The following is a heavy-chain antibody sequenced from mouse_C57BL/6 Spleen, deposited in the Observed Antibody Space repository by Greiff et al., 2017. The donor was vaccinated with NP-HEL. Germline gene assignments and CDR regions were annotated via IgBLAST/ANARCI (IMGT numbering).Heavy chain of an antibody. CDR1: GYTFTSYW. Sequence: QVQLKQPGTELVKPGASVKLSCKASGYTFTSYWMHWVKQRPGQGLEWIGNINPSNGGTNYNEKFKSKATLTVDKSSSTAYMQLSSLTSEDSAVYYCARGPYGRDYAMDYWGQGTSVTVSS. V-gene: IGHV1-53*01. CDR2: INPSNGGT. J-gene: IGHJ4*01. D-gene: IGHD1-1*01. CDR3: ARGPYGRDYAMDY.